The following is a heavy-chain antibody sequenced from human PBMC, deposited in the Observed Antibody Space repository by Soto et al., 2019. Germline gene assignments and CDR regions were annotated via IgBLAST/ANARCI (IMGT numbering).Heavy chain of an antibody. V-gene: IGHV3-30*03. CDR3: ARDQVAARPGGMDV. Sequence: HPGGSLRLSCAASGFTFSSYGMHWVRQAPGKGLEWVAVISYDGSNKYYADSVKGRFTISRENAKNSLYLQMNSLRAEDTAVYYCARDQVAARPGGMDVWGQGTTVTVSS. D-gene: IGHD6-6*01. J-gene: IGHJ6*02. CDR2: ISYDGSNK. CDR1: GFTFSSYG.